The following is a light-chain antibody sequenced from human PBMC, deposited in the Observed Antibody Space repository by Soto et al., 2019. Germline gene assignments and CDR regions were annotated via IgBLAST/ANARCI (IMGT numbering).Light chain of an antibody. CDR3: QHYDTYPWT. Sequence: DIQMTQSHSTLSASVGDRVTVTCRASQSISSWLAWYQQKAGKAPKLLIYKASALESGVPSRFSGSGSGTEFTLTISSLEPEDFATYYCQHYDTYPWTFGQGTKVEIK. CDR2: KAS. V-gene: IGKV1-5*03. J-gene: IGKJ1*01. CDR1: QSISSW.